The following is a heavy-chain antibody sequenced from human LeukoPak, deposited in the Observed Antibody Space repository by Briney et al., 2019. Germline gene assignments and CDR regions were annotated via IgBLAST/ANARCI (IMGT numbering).Heavy chain of an antibody. CDR3: ARPSGYDWESFYDY. CDR1: GFTFSRYS. V-gene: IGHV3-21*01. Sequence: GSLRLSCEGSGFTFSRYSMNWVRQAPGKGLEWVSSISSSSSYIYYADSVKGRFTISRDNAKKSLFLQINSLRAEDTAMYYCARPSGYDWESFYDYWGQGTLVTVSS. J-gene: IGHJ4*02. CDR2: ISSSSSYI. D-gene: IGHD5-12*01.